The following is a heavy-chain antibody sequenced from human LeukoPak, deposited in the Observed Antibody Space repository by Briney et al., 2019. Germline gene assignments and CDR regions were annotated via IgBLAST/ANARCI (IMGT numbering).Heavy chain of an antibody. CDR3: ARGRTVTTIFDY. V-gene: IGHV4-34*01. J-gene: IGHJ4*02. D-gene: IGHD4-17*01. Sequence: PSETLSLTCAVYGGSFSGYYWSWIRQPPGKGLEWIGGINHSGSTNYNPSLKSRVTISVDTSKNQFSLELSSVTAADTAVYYCARGRTVTTIFDYWGQGTLVTVSS. CDR2: INHSGST. CDR1: GGSFSGYY.